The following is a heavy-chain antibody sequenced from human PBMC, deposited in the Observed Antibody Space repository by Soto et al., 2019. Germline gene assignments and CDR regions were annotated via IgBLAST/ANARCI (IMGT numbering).Heavy chain of an antibody. CDR3: AAGVTTFGY. D-gene: IGHD4-17*01. CDR2: LDYEEGER. Sequence: GASVKVSCKVSGTSLSGLPMHWVRQAPGKGLEWMGSLDYEEGERSFAHRFQGRLTVTEDTSTDTAYMKLSSLMSEDTAVYYCAAGVTTFGYWGQGTLVTV. V-gene: IGHV1-24*01. CDR1: GTSLSGLP. J-gene: IGHJ4*02.